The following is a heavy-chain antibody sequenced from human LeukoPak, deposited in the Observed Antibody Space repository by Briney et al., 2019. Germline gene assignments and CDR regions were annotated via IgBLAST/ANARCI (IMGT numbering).Heavy chain of an antibody. V-gene: IGHV1-18*01. CDR1: GYTFTSYG. CDR2: IRAYNGNT. J-gene: IGHJ4*02. CDR3: ARDRGSGWSEGFDY. D-gene: IGHD6-19*01. Sequence: ASVKVSCKASGYTFTSYGISWVRQAPGQGLEWMGWIRAYNGNTNYAQKFQDRVTMTTDTFTSTAYMELTSLRSDDTAVYYCARDRGSGWSEGFDYWGQGTLLTVSS.